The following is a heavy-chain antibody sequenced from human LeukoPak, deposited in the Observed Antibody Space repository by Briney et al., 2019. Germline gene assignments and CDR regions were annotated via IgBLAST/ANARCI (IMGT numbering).Heavy chain of an antibody. D-gene: IGHD1-26*01. V-gene: IGHV3-74*01. J-gene: IGHJ4*02. CDR3: AREAVDTSYDY. Sequence: GGSLRLSCVASGVTFSNYWMHWVRQAPGKGLVWVSRINRDGSTTSYADSVKGRFTISRDNAKNTLYLQMNSLRAEDTAVYYCAREAVDTSYDYWGQGTLVTVSS. CDR2: INRDGSTT. CDR1: GVTFSNYW.